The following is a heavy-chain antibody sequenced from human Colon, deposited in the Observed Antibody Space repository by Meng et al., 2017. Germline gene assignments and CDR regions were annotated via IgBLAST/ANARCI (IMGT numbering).Heavy chain of an antibody. D-gene: IGHD3-10*01. Sequence: QLQLQESGPGLVKPSQTLSLTCAVPGGSINSGGYSWSWIRQPPGKGLKWIGYIYHSGSTYYNPSLKSRVTISVDRSKNQFSLKLGSVTAADTAVYYCARVPYFGSGSYYFFDYWSQGTLVTVSS. J-gene: IGHJ4*02. CDR2: IYHSGST. CDR1: GGSINSGGYS. CDR3: ARVPYFGSGSYYFFDY. V-gene: IGHV4-30-2*01.